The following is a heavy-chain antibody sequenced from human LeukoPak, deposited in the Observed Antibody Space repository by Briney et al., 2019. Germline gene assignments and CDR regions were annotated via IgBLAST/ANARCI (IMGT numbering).Heavy chain of an antibody. CDR3: ARVGYSGYDYLCY. D-gene: IGHD5-12*01. J-gene: IGHJ4*02. CDR2: IKQDGSEK. CDR1: GFTFSSYW. V-gene: IGHV3-7*01. Sequence: GGSLRLSCAASGFTFSSYWMSWVRQAPGKGLEWVANIKQDGSEKYYVDSVKGRFTISRDNAKNSLYLQMNSLRAEDTAVYYCARVGYSGYDYLCYWGQGTLVTVSS.